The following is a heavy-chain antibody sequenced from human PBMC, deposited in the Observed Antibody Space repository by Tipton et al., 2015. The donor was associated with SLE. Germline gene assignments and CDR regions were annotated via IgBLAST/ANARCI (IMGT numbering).Heavy chain of an antibody. CDR2: ISYDGNDK. Sequence: SGAEVKKPGSSVKVSCKASGGTFSRYGMHWVRQAPGKGLEWAAFISYDGNDKSYADSVRGRFFVSRDNSENTLYLQMNSLRPDDTAIYFCAKYGGHKEGIDNWGRGTLVTVTS. V-gene: IGHV3-30*18. CDR1: GGTFSRYG. D-gene: IGHD4/OR15-4a*01. J-gene: IGHJ4*02. CDR3: AKYGGHKEGIDN.